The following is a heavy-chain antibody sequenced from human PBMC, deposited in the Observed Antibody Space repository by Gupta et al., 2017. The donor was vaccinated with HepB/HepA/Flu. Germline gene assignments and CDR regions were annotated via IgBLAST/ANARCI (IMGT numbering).Heavy chain of an antibody. CDR2: IWNDGSKK. V-gene: IGHV3-33*01. Sequence: QVQLVESGGGVVQPGRSLRLSCAASGSTFTSDAIHWARQAPGKGLEWVAVIWNDGSKKLYADSVRGRFTISRDNYRNTVYLQVNSLRDDDTAVYFCARTYCTGPSCYGPMDYWGQGTLVTVSS. J-gene: IGHJ4*02. CDR1: GSTFTSDA. D-gene: IGHD2-15*01. CDR3: ARTYCTGPSCYGPMDY.